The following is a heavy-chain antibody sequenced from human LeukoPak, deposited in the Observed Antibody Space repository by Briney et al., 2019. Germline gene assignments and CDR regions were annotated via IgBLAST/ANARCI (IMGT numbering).Heavy chain of an antibody. Sequence: SETLSLTCTVSGGSISSYYWSWIRQPPGKGLEWIGYIYYSGSTNYNPSPKSRVTISVDTSKNQFSLKLSSVTAADTAVYYCARRGSLGYSYGLYYYDYWGQGTLVTVSS. D-gene: IGHD5-18*01. V-gene: IGHV4-59*08. J-gene: IGHJ4*02. CDR2: IYYSGST. CDR3: ARRGSLGYSYGLYYYDY. CDR1: GGSISSYY.